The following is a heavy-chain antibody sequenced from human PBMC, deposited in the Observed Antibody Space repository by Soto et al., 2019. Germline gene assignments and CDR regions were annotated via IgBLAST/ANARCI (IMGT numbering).Heavy chain of an antibody. CDR3: TTEAYSSIDY. CDR2: IKSKTDGGTT. J-gene: IGHJ4*02. CDR1: VFTFSNAW. Sequence: GSLRLACAASVFTFSNAWMSWVRQAPGKGLEWVGRIKSKTDGGTTDYAAPVKGRFTISRDDSKNTLYLQMNSLKTEDTAVYYCTTEAYSSIDYWGQGTLVTVSS. D-gene: IGHD6-13*01. V-gene: IGHV3-15*01.